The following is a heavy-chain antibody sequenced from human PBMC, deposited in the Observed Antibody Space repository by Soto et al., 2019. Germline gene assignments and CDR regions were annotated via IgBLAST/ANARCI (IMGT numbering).Heavy chain of an antibody. D-gene: IGHD3-22*01. J-gene: IGHJ3*02. CDR3: ARERLEYYYDSSGYYHAFDI. Sequence: KPSETLSLTCAVFGYPISSGYYWGWIRQSPGKGLEWIGSLYHSGSTYYNPSLKSRVTISVDTSKNQFSLKLSSVTAADTAVYYCARERLEYYYDSSGYYHAFDIWGQGTMVTVSS. V-gene: IGHV4-38-2*02. CDR1: GYPISSGYY. CDR2: LYHSGST.